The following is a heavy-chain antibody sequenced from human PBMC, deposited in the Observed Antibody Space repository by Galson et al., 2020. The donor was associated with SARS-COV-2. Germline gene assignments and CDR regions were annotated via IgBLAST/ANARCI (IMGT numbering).Heavy chain of an antibody. D-gene: IGHD6-13*01. CDR2: INTGNAIT. CDR3: ARWGIASTGTEFDH. CDR1: GYTFTSYT. V-gene: IGHV1-3*04. J-gene: IGHJ4*02. Sequence: ASVKVSCKASGYTFTSYTMHWVRQAPGQRLEWMGWINTGNAITEYSQKFQGRVTITRDTSASTAYMELSSLRSEDTAVYYCARWGIASTGTEFDHWGQGTLVTVSS.